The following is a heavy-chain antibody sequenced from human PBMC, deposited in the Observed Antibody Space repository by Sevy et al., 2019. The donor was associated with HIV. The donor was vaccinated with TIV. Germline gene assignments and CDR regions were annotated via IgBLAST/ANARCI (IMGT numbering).Heavy chain of an antibody. CDR3: ASDGEQWLGEYYYYGMDV. CDR1: GFTFSDYY. D-gene: IGHD6-19*01. Sequence: GGSLRLSCAASGFTFSDYYMSWIRQAPGKGLEWVSYISSSGSTIYYADSVKGRFTISRDNAKNSLYLQMNSLRAEDTAVYYCASDGEQWLGEYYYYGMDVWGQGTTVTVSS. CDR2: ISSSGSTI. V-gene: IGHV3-11*01. J-gene: IGHJ6*02.